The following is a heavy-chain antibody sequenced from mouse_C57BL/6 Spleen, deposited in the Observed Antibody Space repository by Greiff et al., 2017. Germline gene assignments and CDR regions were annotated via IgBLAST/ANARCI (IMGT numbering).Heavy chain of an antibody. CDR2: IWWDDDK. J-gene: IGHJ2*01. Sequence: QVQLKESGPGILQPSQTLSLPCSFSGFSLSTFGMGVGWIRQPSGKGLEWLAHIWWDDDKYYNPALKSRLTNSKDTSKHQVFLKVANVDTADTATYYCARDPAYRGPSYYFDYWGQGTTLTVSS. V-gene: IGHV8-8*01. CDR3: ARDPAYRGPSYYFDY. D-gene: IGHD1-2*01. CDR1: GFSLSTFGMG.